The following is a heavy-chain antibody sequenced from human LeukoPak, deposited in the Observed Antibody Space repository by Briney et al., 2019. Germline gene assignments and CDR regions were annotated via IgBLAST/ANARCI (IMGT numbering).Heavy chain of an antibody. J-gene: IGHJ4*02. V-gene: IGHV4-59*08. D-gene: IGHD3-10*01. CDR3: ARLYRFQGSGSYGGYYFDH. CDR2: IYYSGST. CDR1: GGSISSYY. Sequence: SETLSLTCTVSGGSISSYYWSWIRQPPGKGLEWIGYIYYSGSTNYNPSLKSRVTISVDTSKNQFSLKLSSVTAADTAVYYCARLYRFQGSGSYGGYYFDHWGQGTLVTVSS.